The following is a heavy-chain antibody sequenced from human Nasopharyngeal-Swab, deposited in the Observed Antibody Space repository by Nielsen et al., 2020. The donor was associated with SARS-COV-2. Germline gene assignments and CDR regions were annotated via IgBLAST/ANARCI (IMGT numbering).Heavy chain of an antibody. V-gene: IGHV1-18*01. CDR1: GYTFTSYG. CDR3: ARLAICGGDCYPFDN. D-gene: IGHD2-21*02. CDR2: ISAYNGNT. J-gene: IGHJ4*02. Sequence: ASVKVSCKASGYTFTSYGISWVRQAPGQGLEWMGWISAYNGNTNYAQKLQGRVTMTTDTSTSTAYMELRSLRSDDTAVYYCARLAICGGDCYPFDNWGQGTLVTVSS.